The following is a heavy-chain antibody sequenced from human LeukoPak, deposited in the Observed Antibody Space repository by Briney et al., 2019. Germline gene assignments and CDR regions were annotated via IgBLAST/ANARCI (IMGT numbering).Heavy chain of an antibody. Sequence: GGSLRLFCAASGLTVISNYMSWVRQAPGKELERVSVIYSGGSTYYADSVKGRFTISRDDSTNTLYVLMYSLRPEDTAVYYCARDLPPAPWNGMDVWGQGTTVTVSS. D-gene: IGHD2-2*01. CDR3: ARDLPPAPWNGMDV. J-gene: IGHJ6*02. CDR2: IYSGGST. CDR1: GLTVISNY. V-gene: IGHV3-53*01.